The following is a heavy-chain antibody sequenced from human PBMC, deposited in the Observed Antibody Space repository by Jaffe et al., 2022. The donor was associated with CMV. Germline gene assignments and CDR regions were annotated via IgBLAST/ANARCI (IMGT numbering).Heavy chain of an antibody. CDR1: GYTFTTYY. J-gene: IGHJ3*02. D-gene: IGHD1-26*01. CDR3: ARGRSGTYFALDI. CDR2: INPSGGST. Sequence: QVQLVQSGAEVKKPGASVKVSCKASGYTFTTYYMHWVRQAPGQGLEWMGIINPSGGSTTYAQKFQGGVTMTRDTSTSTVYMELSSLRSEDTAVYYCARGRSGTYFALDIWGQGTMVTVSS. V-gene: IGHV1-46*01.